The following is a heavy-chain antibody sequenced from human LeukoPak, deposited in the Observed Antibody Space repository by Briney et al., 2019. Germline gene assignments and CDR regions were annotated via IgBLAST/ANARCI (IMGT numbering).Heavy chain of an antibody. CDR3: ARGKRRSYYYGSGSAIHPFDY. D-gene: IGHD3-10*01. CDR2: INHSGST. V-gene: IGHV4-34*01. Sequence: SETLSLTCAVYGGSFSGYYWSWIRQPPRKGLEWIGEINHSGSTNYNPSLKSRVTISVDTSKNQFSLKLSSVTAADTAVYYCARGKRRSYYYGSGSAIHPFDYWGQGTLVTVSS. J-gene: IGHJ4*02. CDR1: GGSFSGYY.